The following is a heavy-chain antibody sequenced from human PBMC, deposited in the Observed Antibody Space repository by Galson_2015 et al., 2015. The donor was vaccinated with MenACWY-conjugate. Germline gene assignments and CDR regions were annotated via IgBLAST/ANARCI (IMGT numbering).Heavy chain of an antibody. Sequence: SLRLSCAASGFTFSDYYMNWVRQAPGKGLEWISYISNTSGFRYYADSVKDRFTISRDDAKNSLYLQMNSLRAEDTAVYYCARDRGGPVAGERGPANYWGQGALVTVSS. CDR1: GFTFSDYY. J-gene: IGHJ4*02. V-gene: IGHV3-11*05. CDR2: ISNTSGFR. D-gene: IGHD6-19*01. CDR3: ARDRGGPVAGERGPANY.